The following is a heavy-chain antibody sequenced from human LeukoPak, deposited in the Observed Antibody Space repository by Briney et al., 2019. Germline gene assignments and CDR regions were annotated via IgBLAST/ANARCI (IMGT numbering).Heavy chain of an antibody. V-gene: IGHV3-48*03. Sequence: PGGSLRLSCAASGFTFSSYETNWVRQAPGKGLEWVSYISSSGSTIYYADSVKGRFTISRDNAKNSLYLQMNSLRAEDTAVYYCARFFRGPRCFDYWGQGTLVTVSS. D-gene: IGHD2-15*01. J-gene: IGHJ4*02. CDR1: GFTFSSYE. CDR3: ARFFRGPRCFDY. CDR2: ISSSGSTI.